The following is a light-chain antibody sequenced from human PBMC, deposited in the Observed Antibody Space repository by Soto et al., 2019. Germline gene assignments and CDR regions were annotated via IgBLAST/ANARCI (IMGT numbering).Light chain of an antibody. CDR1: QSISSY. CDR2: AAS. J-gene: IGKJ5*01. V-gene: IGKV1-39*01. CDR3: PQSYSTPIT. Sequence: DIQMTQSPSSLSASVGDRVTITCRASQSISSYLNWYQQKPGKAPKLLIYAASSLQSGVPSRFSGSGSGTDFTLTISSLQPEDFETYYCPQSYSTPITFGQGTRLEIK.